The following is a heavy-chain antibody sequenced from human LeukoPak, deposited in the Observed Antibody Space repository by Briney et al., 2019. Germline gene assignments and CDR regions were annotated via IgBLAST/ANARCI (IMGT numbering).Heavy chain of an antibody. CDR1: GFTFSSYS. V-gene: IGHV3-21*01. J-gene: IGHJ3*02. CDR2: ISSSSSYI. D-gene: IGHD2-15*01. CDR3: ARDRRYCSGGSGYSIGAFDI. Sequence: GGSLRLSCAASGFTFSSYSMNWVRQAPGKGLEWVSSISSSSSYIYYADSVKGRFTISRDNAKNSLYLQMNSLRAEDTAVYYCARDRRYCSGGSGYSIGAFDIWGQGTMVTVSS.